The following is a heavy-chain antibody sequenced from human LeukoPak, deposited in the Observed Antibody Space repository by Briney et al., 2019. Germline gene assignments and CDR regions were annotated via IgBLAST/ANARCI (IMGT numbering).Heavy chain of an antibody. J-gene: IGHJ4*02. D-gene: IGHD6-6*01. Sequence: PGGSLRLSCAASGFTFTNFWMNWIRRAPGRGLEWVANIRSDGSEQLYVVSVKGRFTISRDNAKNSVYAKMKRPSARHRSIYYCAGRDXARNPWAYWGEGSLVSVST. CDR1: GFTFTNFW. CDR2: IRSDGSEQ. V-gene: IGHV3-7*03. CDR3: AGRDXARNPWAY.